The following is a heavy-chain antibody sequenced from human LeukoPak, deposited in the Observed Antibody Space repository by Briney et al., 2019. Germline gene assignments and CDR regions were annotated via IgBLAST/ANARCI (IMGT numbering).Heavy chain of an antibody. Sequence: GGSLRLSCAASGFIFSDYSMTWVRQAPGKGLEWVSGISWNSGSIAYADSVKGRFTISRDNAKNSLYLQMNSLRAEDTALYYCAKDFGRSAYDRPFDYWGQGTLVTVSS. CDR3: AKDFGRSAYDRPFDY. J-gene: IGHJ4*02. V-gene: IGHV3-9*01. CDR2: ISWNSGSI. CDR1: GFIFSDYS. D-gene: IGHD5-12*01.